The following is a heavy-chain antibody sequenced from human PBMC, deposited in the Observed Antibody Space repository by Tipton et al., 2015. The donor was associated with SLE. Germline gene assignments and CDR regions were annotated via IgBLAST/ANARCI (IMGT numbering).Heavy chain of an antibody. CDR1: GGSISSGGYS. D-gene: IGHD3-10*01. CDR2: IYHSGST. V-gene: IGHV4-30-2*01. Sequence: TLSLTCAVSGGSISSGGYSWSWIRQPPGKGLEWIGYIYHSGSTYYNPSLKSRVTISVDTSKNQFSLKLSSVTAADTAVYYCARGGPYYYGSGSSPAEYFQYWGQGTLVTVSS. J-gene: IGHJ1*01. CDR3: ARGGPYYYGSGSSPAEYFQY.